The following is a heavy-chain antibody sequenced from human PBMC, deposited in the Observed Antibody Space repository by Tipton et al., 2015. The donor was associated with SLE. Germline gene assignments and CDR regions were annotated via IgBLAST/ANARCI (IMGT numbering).Heavy chain of an antibody. J-gene: IGHJ4*01. D-gene: IGHD5-18*01. CDR1: GFTFSSYE. V-gene: IGHV3-48*03. CDR3: AKAGDTAMGEPLDY. CDR2: ISRSDNTV. Sequence: GSLRLSCVGSGFTFSSYEMNWVRQAPGKGLEWVSYISRSDNTVHYSDSVRGRFTISRDNAQNSLYLQMNSLRVEDTAVYYCAKAGDTAMGEPLDYWGQGTLVTVSS.